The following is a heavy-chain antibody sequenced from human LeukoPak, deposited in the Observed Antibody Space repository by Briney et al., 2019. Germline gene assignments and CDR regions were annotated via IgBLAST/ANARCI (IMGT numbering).Heavy chain of an antibody. CDR2: ISGSGGST. J-gene: IGHJ4*02. Sequence: GGSLRLSCAASGFTFSSYAMSWVRQAPGKGLEWVSAISGSGGSTYYADSVKGRFTISRDNSKSTLYLQMNSLRAEDTAVYYCAKVLQIPGGPYYDFWSGYFYYFDYWGQGTLVTVSS. CDR1: GFTFSSYA. CDR3: AKVLQIPGGPYYDFWSGYFYYFDY. D-gene: IGHD3-3*01. V-gene: IGHV3-23*01.